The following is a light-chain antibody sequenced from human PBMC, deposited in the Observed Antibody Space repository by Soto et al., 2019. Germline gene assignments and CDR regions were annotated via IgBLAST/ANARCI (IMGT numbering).Light chain of an antibody. CDR1: QSVSSN. CDR2: GAS. CDR3: QQDGTSPRT. J-gene: IGKJ1*01. V-gene: IGKV3-20*01. Sequence: EIVITQAPATLCANQEERATLSCMASQSVSSNLAWYQQKPGQAPRLLIYGASTRATGIPDRFSGSGSGTDFTLTISRLEPEDFAVYYCQQDGTSPRTFGQGTKVDIK.